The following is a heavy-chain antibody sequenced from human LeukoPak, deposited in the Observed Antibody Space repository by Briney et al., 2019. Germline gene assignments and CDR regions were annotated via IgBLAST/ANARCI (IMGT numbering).Heavy chain of an antibody. CDR1: GDSVSSNSAA. CDR2: TYYRSKWYN. Sequence: SQTLSLTCAISGDSVSSNSAAWNWIRQSPSRGLEWLGRTYYRSKWYNDYAVSVKSRITINPDTSKNQFSLQLNSMTPEDTAVYYCARDGYGDHSPYYGMDVWGQGTTVTVSS. V-gene: IGHV6-1*01. D-gene: IGHD4-17*01. J-gene: IGHJ6*02. CDR3: ARDGYGDHSPYYGMDV.